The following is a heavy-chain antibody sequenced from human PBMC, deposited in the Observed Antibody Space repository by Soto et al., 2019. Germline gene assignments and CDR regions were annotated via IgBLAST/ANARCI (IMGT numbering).Heavy chain of an antibody. CDR3: ARVQPDVHTYYRMDV. D-gene: IGHD2-21*01. V-gene: IGHV1-69*01. CDR1: GGTFSSYA. CDR2: FIPIFGTA. J-gene: IGHJ6*02. Sequence: QVQLVQSGAEVKKPGSSVKVSCKASGGTFSSYAISWVRQARGQGLEWMGGFIPIFGTANYAQKFQGRVTSTADESTSKAYMELRSLRSEDTAVYYCARVQPDVHTYYRMDVWGQGTTVTVPS.